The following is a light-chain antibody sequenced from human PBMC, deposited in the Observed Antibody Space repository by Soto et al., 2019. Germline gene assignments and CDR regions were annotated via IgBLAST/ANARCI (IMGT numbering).Light chain of an antibody. J-gene: IGKJ1*01. CDR2: AAS. CDR1: QTVTSNY. V-gene: IGKV3-20*01. CDR3: QHYGRSIPWT. Sequence: EIVLTQSPGTLSLSPGERATLSCRASQTVTSNYLAWYQQRPGQAPRLLIYAASSRATGIPDRFSGSGSGTYFTLTTSRLEPEDFAVYYCQHYGRSIPWTFGQGTKVE.